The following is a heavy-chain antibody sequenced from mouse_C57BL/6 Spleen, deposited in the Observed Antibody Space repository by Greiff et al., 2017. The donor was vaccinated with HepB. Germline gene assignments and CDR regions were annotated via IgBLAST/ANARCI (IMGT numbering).Heavy chain of an antibody. J-gene: IGHJ1*03. Sequence: QVQLKESGAELARPGASVKMSCKASGYTFTSYTMHWVKQRPGQGMEWIGYINPSSGYTKYNQKFKDKATLTADKSSSTAYMQLRSLTSEDSAVYYCARGYYGSREEYFDVWGTGTTVTVSS. CDR1: GYTFTSYT. CDR3: ARGYYGSREEYFDV. D-gene: IGHD1-1*01. V-gene: IGHV1-4*01. CDR2: INPSSGYT.